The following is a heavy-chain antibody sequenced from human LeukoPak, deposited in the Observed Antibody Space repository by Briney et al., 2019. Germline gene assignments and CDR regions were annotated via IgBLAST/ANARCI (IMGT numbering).Heavy chain of an antibody. CDR1: GGSISRYY. Sequence: SETLSLTCTVSGGSISRYYWSWIRQPPGKGLEWVGYIYYSGSTNYNPSLKSRVTISVDTSKNQFSLKLSSVTAADTAVYYCARDSGYYDSSGSQDYWGQGTLVTVSS. V-gene: IGHV4-59*01. CDR2: IYYSGST. CDR3: ARDSGYYDSSGSQDY. J-gene: IGHJ4*02. D-gene: IGHD3-22*01.